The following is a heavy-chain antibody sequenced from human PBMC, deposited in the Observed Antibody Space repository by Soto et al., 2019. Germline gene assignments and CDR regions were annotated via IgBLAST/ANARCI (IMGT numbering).Heavy chain of an antibody. J-gene: IGHJ4*02. CDR1: GFTFSSYA. CDR3: AKDQGGGSYLSGYFDY. Sequence: GGSLRLSCAASGFTFSSYAMSWVRQAPGKGLEWVSAISGSGGSTYYADSVKGRFTISRDNSENTLYLQMNSLRAEDTAVYYCAKDQGGGSYLSGYFDYWGQGTLVTVSS. V-gene: IGHV3-23*01. CDR2: ISGSGGST. D-gene: IGHD1-26*01.